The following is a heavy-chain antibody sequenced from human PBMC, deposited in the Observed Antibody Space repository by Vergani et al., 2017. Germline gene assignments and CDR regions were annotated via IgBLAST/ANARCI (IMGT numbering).Heavy chain of an antibody. Sequence: VQLVESGGGLVQPGGSLRLSCAASGITFSSYAMSWVRQAPGKGPEWVSAISGSGGSTYYADSEKGRFTISRDNSKNTLYLQINSLRAEDTAVYSCAKDLYSIVGATTIDYWGQGTLVTVSS. CDR3: AKDLYSIVGATTIDY. D-gene: IGHD1-26*01. V-gene: IGHV3-23*04. CDR1: GITFSSYA. CDR2: ISGSGGST. J-gene: IGHJ4*02.